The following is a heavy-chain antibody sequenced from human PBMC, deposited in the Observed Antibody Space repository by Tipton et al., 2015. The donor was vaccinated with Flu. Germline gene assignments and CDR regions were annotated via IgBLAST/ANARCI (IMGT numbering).Heavy chain of an antibody. CDR2: ISAYNGNT. V-gene: IGHV1-18*01. CDR1: GYTFTSYG. J-gene: IGHJ6*02. D-gene: IGHD6-13*01. Sequence: QLVQSGAEVKKPGASVKVSCKASGYTFTSYGISWVRQAPGQGLEWMGWISAYNGNTNYAQKLQGRVTMATDTSTSTAYMELRSPWSADTPVYYSARDPPSPYSSSWYAYSSSGMAVWGQGTTVTVSS. CDR3: ARDPPSPYSSSWYAYSSSGMAV.